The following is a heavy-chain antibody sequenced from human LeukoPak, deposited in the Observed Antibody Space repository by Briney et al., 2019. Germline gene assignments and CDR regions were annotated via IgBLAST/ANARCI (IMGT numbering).Heavy chain of an antibody. J-gene: IGHJ1*01. Sequence: GGSLRLSCAASGFTFDDYAMHWVRQAPGKGLEWVSGISWNSGGIGYADSVKGRFTISRDNAKNSLYLQMNSLRAEDTALYYCAKDKEYSSSSGYFQHWGQGTLVTVSS. V-gene: IGHV3-9*01. CDR1: GFTFDDYA. CDR2: ISWNSGGI. CDR3: AKDKEYSSSSGYFQH. D-gene: IGHD6-6*01.